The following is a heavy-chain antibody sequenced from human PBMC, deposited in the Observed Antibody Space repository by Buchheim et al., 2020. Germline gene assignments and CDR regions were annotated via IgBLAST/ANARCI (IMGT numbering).Heavy chain of an antibody. CDR3: ARDTQTQLLRFLEWLPNPYYYYGMDV. Sequence: QVQLVESGGGVVQPGRSLRLSCAASGFTFSSYGMHWVRQAPGKGLEWVAVIWYDGSNKYYADSVKGRFTISRDNSKNTLYLQMNSLRAEDTAVYYCARDTQTQLLRFLEWLPNPYYYYGMDVWGQGTT. J-gene: IGHJ6*02. CDR2: IWYDGSNK. V-gene: IGHV3-33*01. D-gene: IGHD3-3*01. CDR1: GFTFSSYG.